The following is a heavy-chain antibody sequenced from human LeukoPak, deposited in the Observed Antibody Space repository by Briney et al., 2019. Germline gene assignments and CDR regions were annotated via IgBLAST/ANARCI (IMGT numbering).Heavy chain of an antibody. CDR1: AYIFTTYY. D-gene: IGHD3-3*01. Sequence: ASVKVSCKASAYIFTTYYIHWVRQAPGQGLEWMGIINPSDGSANYAQQFQGRVTMTRDTSISTAYMELSRLRSDDTAVYYCARGPLNDFRSGYYNSFDYWGQGTLVTVSS. V-gene: IGHV1-46*01. CDR3: ARGPLNDFRSGYYNSFDY. J-gene: IGHJ4*02. CDR2: INPSDGSA.